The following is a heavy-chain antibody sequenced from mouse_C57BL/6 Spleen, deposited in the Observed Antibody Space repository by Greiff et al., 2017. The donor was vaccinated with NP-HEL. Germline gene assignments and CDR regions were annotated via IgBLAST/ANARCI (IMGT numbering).Heavy chain of an antibody. CDR1: GYTFTSYG. J-gene: IGHJ4*01. Sequence: VQRVESGAELARPGASVKLSCKASGYTFTSYGISWVKQRTGQGLEWIGEIYPRSGNTYYNEKFKGKATLTADKSSSTAYMELRSLTSEDSAVYFCARGGDYGYAMDYWGQGTSVTVSS. D-gene: IGHD2-4*01. V-gene: IGHV1-81*01. CDR3: ARGGDYGYAMDY. CDR2: IYPRSGNT.